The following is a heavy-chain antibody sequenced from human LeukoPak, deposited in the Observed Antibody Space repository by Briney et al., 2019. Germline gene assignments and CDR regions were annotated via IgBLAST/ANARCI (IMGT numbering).Heavy chain of an antibody. CDR1: GFTFSSNS. Sequence: GGSLRLSCAASGFTFSSNSMNWFPPPPGEGRVWISSLRSAYTYIYYAGPGKVRFTRSRGTAQHSLYLQMNSLRAEDTAMYYCARLVWDTTMADGDIDSWGQGTLLIVSS. V-gene: IGHV3-21*01. CDR3: ARLVWDTTMADGDIDS. J-gene: IGHJ4*02. CDR2: LRSAYTYI. D-gene: IGHD5-18*01.